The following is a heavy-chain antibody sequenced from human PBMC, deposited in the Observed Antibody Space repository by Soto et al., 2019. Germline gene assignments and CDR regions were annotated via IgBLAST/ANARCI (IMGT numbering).Heavy chain of an antibody. CDR3: ARDFCPVPTCYDL. J-gene: IGHJ4*02. V-gene: IGHV3-33*01. Sequence: PGGSLRLSCAASGFSFSLYGMQWVRQAPGQGLEWVAGIDYNEINQYYIDPVKGRFTISRDQSKNTLYLQMNSLRAEDTAVYYCARDFCPVPTCYDLWGQGVLVTVSS. CDR1: GFSFSLYG. CDR2: IDYNEINQ. D-gene: IGHD2-2*01.